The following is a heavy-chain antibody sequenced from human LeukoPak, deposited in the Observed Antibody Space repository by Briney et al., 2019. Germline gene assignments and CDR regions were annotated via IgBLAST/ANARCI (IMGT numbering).Heavy chain of an antibody. CDR3: ARVFKGYDFWSGYPDYYYYGMDV. J-gene: IGHJ6*02. CDR1: GGTFSSYA. Sequence: SVKVSCKDSGGTFSSYAISWVRQAPGQGLEWMGGIIPIFGTANYAQKFQGRVTITADESTSTAYMELSSLRSEDTAVYYCARVFKGYDFWSGYPDYYYYGMDVWGQGTTVTVSS. CDR2: IIPIFGTA. V-gene: IGHV1-69*13. D-gene: IGHD3-3*01.